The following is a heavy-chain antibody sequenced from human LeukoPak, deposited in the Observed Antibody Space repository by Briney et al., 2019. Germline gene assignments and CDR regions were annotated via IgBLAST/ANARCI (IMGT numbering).Heavy chain of an antibody. Sequence: AYNGNTNYAQKLQGRVTMTTDTSTSTAYMELRSLRSDDTAVYYCARGIHSSGLGYYFDYWGQGTLVTVSS. V-gene: IGHV1-18*01. CDR2: AYNGNT. J-gene: IGHJ4*02. D-gene: IGHD6-19*01. CDR3: ARGIHSSGLGYYFDY.